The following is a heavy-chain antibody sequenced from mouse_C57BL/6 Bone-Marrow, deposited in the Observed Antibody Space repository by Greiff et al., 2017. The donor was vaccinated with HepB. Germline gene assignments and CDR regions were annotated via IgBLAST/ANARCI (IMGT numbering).Heavy chain of an antibody. CDR2: IYPGNSDT. V-gene: IGHV1-5*01. CDR3: TKCYYGSSPFDY. CDR1: GYTFTSYW. Sequence: EVQLVESGTVLARPGASVKMSCKTSGYTFTSYWMHWVKQRPGQGLEWIGAIYPGNSDTSYNQKFKGKAKLTAVTSASTAYMELSSLTNADSAVYYCTKCYYGSSPFDYWGQGTTLTVSS. D-gene: IGHD1-1*01. J-gene: IGHJ2*01.